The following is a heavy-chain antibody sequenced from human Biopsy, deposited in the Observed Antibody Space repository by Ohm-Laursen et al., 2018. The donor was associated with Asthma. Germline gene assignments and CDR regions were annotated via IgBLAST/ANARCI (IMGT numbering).Heavy chain of an antibody. J-gene: IGHJ4*02. V-gene: IGHV3-9*01. CDR1: GFKFDEYT. D-gene: IGHD3-22*01. CDR2: ISWNSATI. Sequence: SLRLSCTAFGFKFDEYTMHWVRQAPGKGLEWVSGISWNSATIGYADSVEGRFTISRDNAKNSVFLHMDSLRPEDTAFYYCAKVRSDWVITESFDYWGQGVLVTVSS. CDR3: AKVRSDWVITESFDY.